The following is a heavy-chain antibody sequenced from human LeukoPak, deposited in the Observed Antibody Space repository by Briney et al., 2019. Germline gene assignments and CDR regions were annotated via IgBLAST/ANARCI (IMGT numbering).Heavy chain of an antibody. V-gene: IGHV1-69*02. Sequence: SVKVSCKASGGSFSSYTISWVRQAPGQGLEWMGRIIPILGIANYAQKFQGRVTITADKSTSTAYMELSSLRSEDTAVYYCARGPSQWFGESAFDIWGQGTMVTVSS. J-gene: IGHJ3*02. CDR1: GGSFSSYT. D-gene: IGHD3-10*01. CDR3: ARGPSQWFGESAFDI. CDR2: IIPILGIA.